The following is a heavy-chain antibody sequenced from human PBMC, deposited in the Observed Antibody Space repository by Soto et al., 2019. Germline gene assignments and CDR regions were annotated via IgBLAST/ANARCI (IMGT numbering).Heavy chain of an antibody. CDR1: GFSSSNAW. Sequence: EVQLVESGGGLVKPGGSLRLSCTASGFSSSNAWMNWVRQAPGKGVEWVGRIKKKTDGGTTEYAAPVKDRFTISRDDSKNTLYLQMNSLRIEDKAVYYCTTDYPPRGAPIFGSWGQGTLVTVSS. V-gene: IGHV3-15*07. CDR2: IKKKTDGGTT. J-gene: IGHJ4*02. D-gene: IGHD3-10*01. CDR3: TTDYPPRGAPIFGS.